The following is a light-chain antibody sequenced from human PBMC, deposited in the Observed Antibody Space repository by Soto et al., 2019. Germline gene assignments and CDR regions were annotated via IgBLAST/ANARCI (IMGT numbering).Light chain of an antibody. CDR3: QQYGSSALT. CDR1: QSVSSIY. CDR2: GAS. V-gene: IGKV3-20*01. J-gene: IGKJ4*01. Sequence: EIVLTQSPGTLSLSPGERATLSCRASQSVSSIYLAWYQQNPGQAPRLLIYGASSRPTGIPDRFSGSGSGTDFTLTLSSLEPEDFAVYYCQQYGSSALTFGGGTKVEIK.